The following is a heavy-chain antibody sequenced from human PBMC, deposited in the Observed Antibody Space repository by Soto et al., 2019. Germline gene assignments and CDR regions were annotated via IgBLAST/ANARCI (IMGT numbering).Heavy chain of an antibody. CDR2: IKTNGEGGTT. Sequence: EAQLVESGGGLVKPGGSLRLSCAASGFTISNAWMNWVRQAPGKGLEWVGRIKTNGEGGTTDYAAPVKGRFVISRDDSKNTLYLQMNSLRPDDTAVYYCTSGSVDGVWGQGTTVTVSS. CDR3: TSGSVDGV. CDR1: GFTISNAW. V-gene: IGHV3-15*07. J-gene: IGHJ6*02. D-gene: IGHD2-15*01.